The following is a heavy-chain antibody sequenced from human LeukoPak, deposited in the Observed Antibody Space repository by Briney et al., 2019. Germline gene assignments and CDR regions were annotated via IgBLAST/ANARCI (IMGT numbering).Heavy chain of an antibody. V-gene: IGHV1-69*13. CDR3: ARHHMVTTYYFDY. Sequence: GASVKVSCKASGGTFSSYAISWVRQAPGQGLKWMGGIIPIFGTANYAQKFQGRVTITADESTSTAYMELSSLRSEDTAVYYCARHHMVTTYYFDYWGQGTLVTVSS. J-gene: IGHJ4*02. CDR2: IIPIFGTA. D-gene: IGHD5-18*01. CDR1: GGTFSSYA.